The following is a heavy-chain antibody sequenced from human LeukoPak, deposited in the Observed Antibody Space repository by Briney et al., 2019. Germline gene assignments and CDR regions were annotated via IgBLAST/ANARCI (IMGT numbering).Heavy chain of an antibody. CDR2: ISHDGGNK. J-gene: IGHJ3*02. CDR1: GFIFSSSV. D-gene: IGHD7-27*01. CDR3: AKRLLTGDAFDI. V-gene: IGHV3-30*04. Sequence: PGGSLRLSCAASGFIFSSSVMHWVRQAPGKGLEWVAVISHDGGNKYYADSVKGRFTISRDNSKNTLYLQMNTLRAEDTAVYYCAKRLLTGDAFDIWGQGTTVTVSS.